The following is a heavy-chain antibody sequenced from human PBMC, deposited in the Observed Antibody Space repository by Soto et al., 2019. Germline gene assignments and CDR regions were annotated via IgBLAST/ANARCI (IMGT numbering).Heavy chain of an antibody. D-gene: IGHD3-10*01. V-gene: IGHV3-33*01. J-gene: IGHJ6*02. CDR1: GFSFSSYG. CDR2: IWFDGSKQ. CDR3: ARDILYGSGSRDFHYYGMDV. Sequence: QVQLVESGGGVVQPGRSLRLSCAASGFSFSSYGIHWVRQAPGKGLQWVAVIWFDGSKQYYADSVKGRFTVSRDNSKNTLYLQMNSLRAEDTAVYYWARDILYGSGSRDFHYYGMDVWGQGTTVTVSS.